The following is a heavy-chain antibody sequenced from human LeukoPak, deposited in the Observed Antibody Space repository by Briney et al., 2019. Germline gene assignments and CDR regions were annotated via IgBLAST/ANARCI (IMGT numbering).Heavy chain of an antibody. Sequence: SETLSLTCTVSGYSISSGYYWGWIRQPPGKGLEWIGSIYHSGSTYYNPSLKSRVTISVDTSKNQFSLKLSSVTAADTAVYYCARDPRYDYVWGSYPRAFDIWGQGTMVTVSS. CDR1: GYSISSGYY. CDR2: IYHSGST. CDR3: ARDPRYDYVWGSYPRAFDI. J-gene: IGHJ3*02. D-gene: IGHD3-16*02. V-gene: IGHV4-38-2*02.